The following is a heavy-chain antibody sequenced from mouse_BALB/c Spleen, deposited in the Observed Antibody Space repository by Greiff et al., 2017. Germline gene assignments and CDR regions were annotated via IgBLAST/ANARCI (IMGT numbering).Heavy chain of an antibody. CDR3: ARGGDGNPFAY. D-gene: IGHD2-1*01. J-gene: IGHJ3*01. V-gene: IGHV5-6-3*01. CDR1: GFTFSSYG. CDR2: INSNGGST. Sequence: EVMLVESGGGLVQPGGSLKLSCAASGFTFSSYGMSWVRQTPDKRLELVATINSNGGSTYYPDSVKGRFTISRDNAKNTLYLQMSSLKSEDTAMYYCARGGDGNPFAYWGQGTLVTVSA.